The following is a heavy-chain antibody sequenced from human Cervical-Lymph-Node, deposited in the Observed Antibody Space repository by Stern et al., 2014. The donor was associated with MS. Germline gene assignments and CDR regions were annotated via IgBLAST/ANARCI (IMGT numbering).Heavy chain of an antibody. Sequence: VQLVESGAEVKKPGSSVKVSCKASGGTFNTNVISWVRQAPGQGLEWMGGIIPIFGTALYAQKFRGRVTITANESTRAVYMELSSLRSEDPAVYSCARAAYSTSSYNYWGQGTLVIVSS. J-gene: IGHJ4*02. V-gene: IGHV1-69*01. CDR3: ARAAYSTSSYNY. D-gene: IGHD6-6*01. CDR2: IIPIFGTA. CDR1: GGTFNTNV.